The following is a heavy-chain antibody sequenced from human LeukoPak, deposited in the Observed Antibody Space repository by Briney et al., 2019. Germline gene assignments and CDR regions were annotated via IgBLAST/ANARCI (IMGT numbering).Heavy chain of an antibody. Sequence: GGSLRLSCAASGFIVRSNYMSWVRQAPGKGLEWVSAISGSGVSTYYADSVKGRFTVSRDNSKNTLYLQMSSLRAEDTAVYYCAKDERNWNYNLASQTYDWGQGTLVTVSS. V-gene: IGHV3-23*01. CDR2: ISGSGVST. D-gene: IGHD1-7*01. J-gene: IGHJ4*02. CDR3: AKDERNWNYNLASQTYD. CDR1: GFIVRSNY.